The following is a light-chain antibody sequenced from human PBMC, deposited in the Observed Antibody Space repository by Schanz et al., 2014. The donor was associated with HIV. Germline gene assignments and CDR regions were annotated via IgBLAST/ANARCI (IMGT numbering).Light chain of an antibody. CDR3: CSYAGSYTWV. CDR1: SGDVGSYNY. CDR2: DVS. Sequence: QSALTQPASVSGSPGQSISISCTGTSGDVGSYNYVSWYQQHPGKAPKLMIYDVSNRPSGVSSRFSGSKSGNTASLTISGLQAEDEADYYCCSYAGSYTWVFGGGTKVTVL. V-gene: IGLV2-14*03. J-gene: IGLJ3*02.